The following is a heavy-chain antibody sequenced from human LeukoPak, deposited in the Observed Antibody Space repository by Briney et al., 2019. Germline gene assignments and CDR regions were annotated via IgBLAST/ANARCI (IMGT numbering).Heavy chain of an antibody. Sequence: ASVKVSCKASGGTFSSYGFSCVRQAPGQGLEWMGGIIPISGTIEYAETFPGRVTITADESTSTAYMELSSLRSEDTAVFYCAMTPLRYFDFIEYWGQGIPVTVSS. D-gene: IGHD3-9*01. CDR1: GGTFSSYG. CDR3: AMTPLRYFDFIEY. J-gene: IGHJ4*02. V-gene: IGHV1-69*13. CDR2: IIPISGTI.